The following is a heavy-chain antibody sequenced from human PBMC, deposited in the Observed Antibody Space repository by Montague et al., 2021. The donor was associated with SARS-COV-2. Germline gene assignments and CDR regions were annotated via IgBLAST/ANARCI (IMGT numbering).Heavy chain of an antibody. Sequence: SETLSLTCSVSGGPISRSSYYWGWIRQPPGKGLEWIGEINHSGSTNYNPSLKSRVTMSVDTSKNQFSLKLSSVTAADTAVYYCARGARQGYGFRLGSFGYWGQGTLVTVSS. CDR1: GGPISRSSYY. J-gene: IGHJ4*02. CDR3: ARGARQGYGFRLGSFGY. CDR2: INHSGST. D-gene: IGHD3-10*01. V-gene: IGHV4-39*07.